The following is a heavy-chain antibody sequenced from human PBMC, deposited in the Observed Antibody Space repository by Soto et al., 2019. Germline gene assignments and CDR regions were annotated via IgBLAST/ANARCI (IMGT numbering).Heavy chain of an antibody. CDR1: GYTFTSYY. D-gene: IGHD6-6*01. CDR3: AREEGAARNIYFYYYGMDV. V-gene: IGHV1-2*04. J-gene: IGHJ6*02. Sequence: ASVKVSCKASGYTFTSYYIHWVRQAPGQGLEWMGWINPNSGGTNYAQKFQGWVTMTRDTSISTAYMELSRLRSDDTAMYYCAREEGAARNIYFYYYGMDVWGQGTTVTVSS. CDR2: INPNSGGT.